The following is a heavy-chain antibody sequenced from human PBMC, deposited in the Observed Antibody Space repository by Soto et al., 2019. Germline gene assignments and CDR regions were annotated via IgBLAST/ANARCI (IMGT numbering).Heavy chain of an antibody. CDR2: ITAVNGNT. CDR1: GYTFTNNA. Sequence: QVQLVQSGAEVKMPGASVKVSCKASGYTFTNNAMHWVRQAPGQRLEWMGWITAVNGNTKYSQMFQDRVIITRDTSASTSYMELNSLRSEDTAVYYCARGRGMDVWGQGTTVTVSS. J-gene: IGHJ6*02. V-gene: IGHV1-3*01. CDR3: ARGRGMDV.